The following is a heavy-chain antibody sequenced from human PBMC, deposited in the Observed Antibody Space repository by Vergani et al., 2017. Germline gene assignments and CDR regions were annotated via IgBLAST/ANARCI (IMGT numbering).Heavy chain of an antibody. CDR2: IKLDGTEK. J-gene: IGHJ5*02. CDR1: GFTFSAYW. Sequence: EVQLVESGGGLVQPGGSLRLSCAASGFTFSAYWMTWVRQAPGKGLEWVANIKLDGTEKYYVDSVKGRFTISRDNTKNSLYLQLNSLRAEDTAVYYCAKEAGYCSSTSCPARKGWFDPWGQGTLVTVSS. CDR3: AKEAGYCSSTSCPARKGWFDP. D-gene: IGHD2-2*01. V-gene: IGHV3-7*03.